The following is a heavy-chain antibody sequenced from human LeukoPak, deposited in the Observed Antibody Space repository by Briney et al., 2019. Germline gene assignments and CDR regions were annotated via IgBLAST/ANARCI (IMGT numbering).Heavy chain of an antibody. D-gene: IGHD2-15*01. Sequence: VASVTVSCKASGYTFTSYGITWVRQAPGQGLERMGWITAYNGDTKYAQKFQGRLTMTTDTSTSTANMELKSLRSDDTAVYYCAKDQGWCSGGSCYPQHWGQGTLVTVSS. CDR1: GYTFTSYG. CDR3: AKDQGWCSGGSCYPQH. CDR2: ITAYNGDT. V-gene: IGHV1-18*01. J-gene: IGHJ1*01.